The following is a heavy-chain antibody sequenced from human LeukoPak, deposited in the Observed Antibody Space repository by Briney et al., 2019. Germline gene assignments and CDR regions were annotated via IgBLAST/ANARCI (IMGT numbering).Heavy chain of an antibody. V-gene: IGHV3-74*01. CDR2: INDGEDHI. CDR3: ALFWRDRMDV. J-gene: IGHJ6*02. Sequence: GGSLRLSCAASGFTFSTFWIHWVRQAPGKGLVWVSRINDGEDHINYADSVRGRFTISRDNANNTLYLQMDSLRAEDTAVYYCALFWRDRMDVWGQGTTVTV. CDR1: GFTFSTFW. D-gene: IGHD1-1*01.